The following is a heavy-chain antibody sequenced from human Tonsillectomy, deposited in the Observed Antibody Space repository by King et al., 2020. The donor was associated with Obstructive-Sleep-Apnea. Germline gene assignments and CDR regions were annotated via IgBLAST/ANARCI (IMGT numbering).Heavy chain of an antibody. V-gene: IGHV4-4*02. D-gene: IGHD2-8*01. J-gene: IGHJ4*02. Sequence: QLQESGPGLVKPSGTLSLTCAVSGGSINSNKWWSWVRKSPGKGLEWIGETFQSGSTNYNPSLKSRVTISVDNPKNQFSLTLSSVTAADTAGYYCVNNGDYCLDYWGQGTLVTVSS. CDR2: TFQSGST. CDR3: VNNGDYCLDY. CDR1: GGSINSNKW.